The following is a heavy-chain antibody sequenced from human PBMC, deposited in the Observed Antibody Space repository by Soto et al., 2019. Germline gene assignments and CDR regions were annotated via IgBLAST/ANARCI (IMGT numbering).Heavy chain of an antibody. CDR1: GFTFSSYA. Sequence: GGSLRLSCAASGFTFSSYAMSWVRQAPGKGLEWVTAISGSGGRTYYADSVKGRFTISRDNSKNPLYLQMNSLRAADTAVYYCAKVATSLIDYWGQGTLVTVSS. CDR2: ISGSGGRT. CDR3: AKVATSLIDY. V-gene: IGHV3-23*01. D-gene: IGHD6-6*01. J-gene: IGHJ4*02.